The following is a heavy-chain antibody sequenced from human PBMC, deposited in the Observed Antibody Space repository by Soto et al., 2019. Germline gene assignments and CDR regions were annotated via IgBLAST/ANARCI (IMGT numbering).Heavy chain of an antibody. V-gene: IGHV1-8*01. J-gene: IGHJ5*02. D-gene: IGHD2-21*01. CDR2: MNPNRGNT. CDR3: ARSRRYPYIFWFDP. Sequence: ASVNVSRQASGYTCTSYDINWLRQATGQGLEWMGWMNPNRGNTGYAQKSQGRVTMTRNTSIRTAYMELSSLRSEDTAVYYCARSRRYPYIFWFDPWGQGTLVTVSS. CDR1: GYTCTSYD.